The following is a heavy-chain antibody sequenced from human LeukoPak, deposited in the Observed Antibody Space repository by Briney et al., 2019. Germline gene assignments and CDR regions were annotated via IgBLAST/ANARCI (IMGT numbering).Heavy chain of an antibody. D-gene: IGHD3-10*01. CDR1: GGSFSGYY. CDR2: IYYRGSS. J-gene: IGHJ4*02. V-gene: IGHV4-34*01. CDR3: ARARSSGSYSAGYFDY. Sequence: SETLSLTCAVYGGSFSGYYWSWIRQPPGKGLEWIATIYYRGSSYYNPSLKSRVTISVDTSQNQFSLKLSSVTAADTAVYYCARARSSGSYSAGYFDYWGQGTLVTVSS.